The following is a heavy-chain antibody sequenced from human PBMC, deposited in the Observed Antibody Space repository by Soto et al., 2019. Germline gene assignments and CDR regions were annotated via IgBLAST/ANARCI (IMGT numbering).Heavy chain of an antibody. V-gene: IGHV1-18*04. J-gene: IGHJ4*02. CDR1: GYTFTSYG. Sequence: QVQLVQSGAEVKKPGASVKVSCKASGYTFTSYGISWVRQAPGQGLEWMGWISAYNGNTNYAQKLQGRVTTTTDTSTSTAYMELRSLRSDDTAVYYCARVSKGVGDSGYFDYWGQGTLVTVSS. CDR3: ARVSKGVGDSGYFDY. D-gene: IGHD3-16*01. CDR2: ISAYNGNT.